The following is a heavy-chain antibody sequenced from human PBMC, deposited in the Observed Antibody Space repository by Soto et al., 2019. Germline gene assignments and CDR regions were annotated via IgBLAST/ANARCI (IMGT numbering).Heavy chain of an antibody. Sequence: QVQLQQSGPGLVKPSQTLSLTCAISGDSVSSNSAVWNWIRQSPSRGLEWLGRTYYRSIWHNEYAVSVKSRMTINPDASKNQFSLQLNSVTPEDTAMYYCARLVGNSWLDHWGQGTLVTVSS. J-gene: IGHJ5*02. D-gene: IGHD1-26*01. CDR3: ARLVGNSWLDH. V-gene: IGHV6-1*01. CDR2: TYYRSIWHN. CDR1: GDSVSSNSAV.